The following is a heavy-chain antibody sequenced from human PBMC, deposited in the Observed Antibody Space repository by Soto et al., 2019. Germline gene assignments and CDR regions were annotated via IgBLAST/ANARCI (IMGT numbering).Heavy chain of an antibody. Sequence: QVQLVQSGAEVKKPGASVKVSCKASGYTFTSYYMHWVRQAPGQGLEWMGIINPSGGSTRYAQKCHGSVYMTRDTPTRKVYVELSSLRSEDTAMYYCARGQWRQHIRGKRYNWFDPWGQGTLVTVS. D-gene: IGHD6-19*01. J-gene: IGHJ5*02. CDR2: INPSGGST. CDR1: GYTFTSYY. V-gene: IGHV1-46*03. CDR3: ARGQWRQHIRGKRYNWFDP.